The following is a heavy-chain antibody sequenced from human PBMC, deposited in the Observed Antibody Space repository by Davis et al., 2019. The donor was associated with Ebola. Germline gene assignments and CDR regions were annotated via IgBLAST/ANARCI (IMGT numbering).Heavy chain of an antibody. V-gene: IGHV4-34*01. CDR2: INHSGST. Sequence: SQTLSLTCAVYGGSFSGYYWSWIRQPPGKGLEWIGEINHSGSTNYNPSLKSRVTISVDTSKNQFSLKLSSVTAADTAMYYCATGPRHNWFDPWGQGTLVTVSS. CDR1: GGSFSGYY. CDR3: ATGPRHNWFDP. J-gene: IGHJ5*02.